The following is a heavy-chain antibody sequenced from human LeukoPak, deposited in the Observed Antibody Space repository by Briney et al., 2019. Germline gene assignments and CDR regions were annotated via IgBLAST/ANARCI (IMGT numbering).Heavy chain of an antibody. CDR1: GFTVSSNY. CDR3: AKGARGYSMYAFDI. V-gene: IGHV3-53*01. Sequence: PGGSLRLSCAASGFTVSSNYMSWVRQAPGKGLEWVSVIYSGGSTYYADSVKGRFTISRDNSKNTLYLQVNSLRAEDTAVYYCAKGARGYSMYAFDIWGQGTMVTVSS. D-gene: IGHD5-18*01. CDR2: IYSGGST. J-gene: IGHJ3*02.